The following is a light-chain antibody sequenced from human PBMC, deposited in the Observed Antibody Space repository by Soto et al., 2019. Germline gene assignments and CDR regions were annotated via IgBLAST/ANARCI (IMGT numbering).Light chain of an antibody. J-gene: IGLJ1*01. CDR2: EVS. CDR3: SSYSSSSTLV. CDR1: SSDVGGYKY. V-gene: IGLV2-14*01. Sequence: QSVLTQPASVSGSPGQSITIACTGTSSDVGGYKYASWYQQHPGKAPKLMIYEVSNRPSGVSNRFSGSKSGNTASLTISGLQAEDEADYYCSSYSSSSTLVFGTGTKVTVL.